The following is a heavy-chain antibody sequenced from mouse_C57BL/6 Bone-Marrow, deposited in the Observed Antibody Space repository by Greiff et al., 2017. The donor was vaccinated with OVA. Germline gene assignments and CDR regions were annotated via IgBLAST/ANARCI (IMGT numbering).Heavy chain of an antibody. CDR1: GYTFTSYW. D-gene: IGHD2-2*01. CDR3: AREGIWFYFDY. V-gene: IGHV1-69*01. CDR2: NDPSDSYT. Sequence: QVQLQQPGAELVMPGASVKLSCKASGYTFTSYWMHWVKQRPGQGLEWIGENDPSDSYTNYNQKFKGKSTLTVDKSSSTAYMQLSSLTSEDSAVYYCAREGIWFYFDYWGQGTTLTVSS. J-gene: IGHJ2*01.